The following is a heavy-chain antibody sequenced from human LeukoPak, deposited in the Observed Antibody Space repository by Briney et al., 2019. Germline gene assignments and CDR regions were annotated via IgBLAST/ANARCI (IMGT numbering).Heavy chain of an antibody. D-gene: IGHD6-13*01. V-gene: IGHV6-1*01. CDR2: TYYRSKWYN. CDR3: ARGIAAAGTGVIAVAVYDY. CDR1: GDSVSSNRAA. J-gene: IGHJ4*02. Sequence: SQTLSLTCAISGDSVSSNRAAWNWIRQSPSRGLEWLGRTYYRSKWYNDYAVSVKSRITINPDTSKNQSSLQLNSVTPEDTAVYYCARGIAAAGTGVIAVAVYDYWGQGTLVTVSS.